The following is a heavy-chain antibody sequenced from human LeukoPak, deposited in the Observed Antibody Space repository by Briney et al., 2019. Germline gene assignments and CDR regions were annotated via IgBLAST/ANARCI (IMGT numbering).Heavy chain of an antibody. CDR3: ARLSKGELRIDY. J-gene: IGHJ4*02. Sequence: SETLSLICIVSGASIRPGPAYYWGWIRQPPGKGLVWIGTIEHSGNTNKNPALKCRVPISGDTSKNQFSLNLSSVTAADTAVYYCARLSKGELRIDYWGQGIMVTVSS. D-gene: IGHD1-26*01. V-gene: IGHV4-39*01. CDR1: GASIRPGPAYY. CDR2: IEHSGNT.